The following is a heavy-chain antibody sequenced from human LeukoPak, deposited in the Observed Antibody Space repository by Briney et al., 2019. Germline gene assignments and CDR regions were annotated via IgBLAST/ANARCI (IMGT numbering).Heavy chain of an antibody. CDR2: IILIFGTA. V-gene: IGHV1-69*13. D-gene: IGHD6-6*01. CDR1: GGTFSSYA. J-gene: IGHJ5*02. CDR3: ARARSIAARANKWFGH. Sequence: SVKVSGKASGGTFSSYAIRWVRQSPGHGLEWMGGIILIFGTAKYAQNFQGRVTITAEESTSTAYIELSSMRSEETAVYYCARARSIAARANKWFGHWGQGTLVTVSS.